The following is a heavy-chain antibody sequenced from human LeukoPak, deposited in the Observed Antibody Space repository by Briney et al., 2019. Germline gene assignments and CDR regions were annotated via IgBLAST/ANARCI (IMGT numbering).Heavy chain of an antibody. Sequence: SETLSLTCTVSGGSISSYYWSWIRQPAGKGLEWIGRIYTSGSTNYNPSLKSRVTMSVDTSKNQFSLELSSVTAADTAVYHCARGLPITIFGVVIIEDAFDIWGQGTMVTVSS. V-gene: IGHV4-4*07. CDR3: ARGLPITIFGVVIIEDAFDI. J-gene: IGHJ3*02. CDR2: IYTSGST. D-gene: IGHD3-3*01. CDR1: GGSISSYY.